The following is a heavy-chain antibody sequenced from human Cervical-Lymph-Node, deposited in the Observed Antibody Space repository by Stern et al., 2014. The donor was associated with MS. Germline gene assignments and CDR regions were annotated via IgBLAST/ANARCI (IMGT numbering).Heavy chain of an antibody. V-gene: IGHV1-69*01. J-gene: IGHJ6*02. CDR1: GVTLSDYA. Sequence: QVQLVPSGSEVKKPGSSLRVSCKISGVTLSDYAISWVRQGPGQGLEWMGGFIPLFGTTFYAQKYQGRVTITANESTSTVYMDLSSLRYEDTAVYYCARDNDDNGMDVWGQGTTISVSS. D-gene: IGHD1-1*01. CDR2: FIPLFGTT. CDR3: ARDNDDNGMDV.